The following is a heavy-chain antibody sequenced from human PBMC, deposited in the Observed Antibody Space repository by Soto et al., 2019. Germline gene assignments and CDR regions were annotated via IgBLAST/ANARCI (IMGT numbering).Heavy chain of an antibody. J-gene: IGHJ5*02. CDR2: VYHSGST. D-gene: IGHD2-21*01. CDR1: GDSISSTHW. Sequence: QVYLQQSGPGLVKPSGTLSLTCAVSGDSISSTHWWTWVRQTPGKGLEWIGEVYHSGSTSYNPSLKCRVTISVAKSNNQFSLKLTSVTAADPAVYYCATLPPRIVVTVLPIPTWGQGTLVSVSS. CDR3: ATLPPRIVVTVLPIPT. V-gene: IGHV4-4*02.